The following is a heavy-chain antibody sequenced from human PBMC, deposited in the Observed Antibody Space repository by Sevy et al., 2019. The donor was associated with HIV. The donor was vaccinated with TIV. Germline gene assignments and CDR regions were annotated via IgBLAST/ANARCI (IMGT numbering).Heavy chain of an antibody. D-gene: IGHD2-2*02. CDR2: INHSGST. Sequence: SETLSLTCAVYGGSFSGYYWSWIRQPPGKGLEWIGEINHSGSTNYTPSLKSRVTISVDTSKNQFSLKLSSVTAADTAVYYCARGEGYCSSTSCYTWRPYYYGMDVWGQGTTVTVSS. V-gene: IGHV4-34*01. J-gene: IGHJ6*02. CDR1: GGSFSGYY. CDR3: ARGEGYCSSTSCYTWRPYYYGMDV.